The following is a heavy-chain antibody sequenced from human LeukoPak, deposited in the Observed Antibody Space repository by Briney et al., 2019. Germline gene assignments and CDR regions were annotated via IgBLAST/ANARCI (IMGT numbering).Heavy chain of an antibody. D-gene: IGHD1-26*01. J-gene: IGHJ3*02. Sequence: GGSMRLACAASGSIFSAYSMDWVRQAAGEVLEWVSYISSNPGTTYYADFVKGRFTISRDSAKNSLYLQMNSLRAEDTAVYYCARAHNGGGAEDIWGQGKMVTVSS. CDR2: ISSNPGTT. CDR3: ARAHNGGGAEDI. V-gene: IGHV3-48*04. CDR1: GSIFSAYS.